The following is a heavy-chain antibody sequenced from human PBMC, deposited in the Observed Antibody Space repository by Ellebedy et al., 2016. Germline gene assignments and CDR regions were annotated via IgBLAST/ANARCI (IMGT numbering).Heavy chain of an antibody. CDR3: ARGELETFDY. D-gene: IGHD1-1*01. CDR1: GGTFSSYA. Sequence: ASVKVSXXASGGTFSSYAISWVRQAPGQGLEWMGWISAYNGNTNYAQKLQGRVTMTTDTSTSTAYMELRSLRSDDTAVYYCARGELETFDYWGQGTLVTVSS. CDR2: ISAYNGNT. V-gene: IGHV1-18*01. J-gene: IGHJ4*02.